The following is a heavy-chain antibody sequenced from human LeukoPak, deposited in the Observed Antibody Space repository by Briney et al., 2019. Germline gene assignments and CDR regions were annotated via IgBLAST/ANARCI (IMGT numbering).Heavy chain of an antibody. D-gene: IGHD6-13*01. J-gene: IGHJ4*02. Sequence: ASVKVSCKASGYTFTSYDINWVRQAPGQGLEWMGWMNPNSGNTGYAQKFQGRVTMTRNTSISTAYMELSRLRSEDTAVYYCARTEQQLVPFDYWGQGTLVTVSS. V-gene: IGHV1-8*01. CDR1: GYTFTSYD. CDR2: MNPNSGNT. CDR3: ARTEQQLVPFDY.